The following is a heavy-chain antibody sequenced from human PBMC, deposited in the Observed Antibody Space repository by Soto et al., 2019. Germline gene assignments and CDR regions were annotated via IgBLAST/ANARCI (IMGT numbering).Heavy chain of an antibody. V-gene: IGHV2-5*02. J-gene: IGHJ5*02. CDR1: GFSLSTSGVG. CDR2: IYWDDDK. D-gene: IGHD3-22*01. Sequence: VSGPTLVNPTQTLTLTCTFSGFSLSTSGVGVGWIRQPPGKALEWLALIYWDDDKRYSPSLKSRLTITKDTSKNQVVLTMTNMDPVDTATYYCAHKQDPWLGIVVAIHGFDPWGQGTLVTVSS. CDR3: AHKQDPWLGIVVAIHGFDP.